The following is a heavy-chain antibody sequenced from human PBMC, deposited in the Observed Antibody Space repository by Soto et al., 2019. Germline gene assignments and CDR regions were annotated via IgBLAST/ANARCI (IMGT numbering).Heavy chain of an antibody. CDR1: GFSFNTYV. D-gene: IGHD3-16*02. Sequence: GGSLRLSCTDSGFSFNTYVMDWVRQAPGKGLEWVARILYDGSNEYYVDSVKGRFTISRDNSKNTLYLQMDSLRAEDTAVYYCAKGEFREIIPSYFDNGGLGTLVTVSS. CDR2: ILYDGSNE. V-gene: IGHV3-30*18. J-gene: IGHJ4*02. CDR3: AKGEFREIIPSYFDN.